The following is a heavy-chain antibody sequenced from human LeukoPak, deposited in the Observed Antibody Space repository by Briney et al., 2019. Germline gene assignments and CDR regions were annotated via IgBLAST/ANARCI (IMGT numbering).Heavy chain of an antibody. CDR1: GGTFSSYA. Sequence: GASVKVSCKAPGGTFSSYAISWVRQAPGQGLEWMGRIIPILGIANYAQKFQGRVTITADKSTSTAYMELSSLRSEDTAVYYCASGPYGRLDYWGQGTLVTVSS. V-gene: IGHV1-69*04. D-gene: IGHD3-10*01. J-gene: IGHJ4*02. CDR2: IIPILGIA. CDR3: ASGPYGRLDY.